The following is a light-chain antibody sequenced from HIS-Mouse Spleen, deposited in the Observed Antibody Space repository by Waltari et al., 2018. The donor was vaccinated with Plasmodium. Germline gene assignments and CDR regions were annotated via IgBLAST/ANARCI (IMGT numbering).Light chain of an antibody. V-gene: IGLV3-10*01. CDR1: AFPQTF. J-gene: IGLJ3*02. Sequence: SYALPQPTSVSVSPGQTARNPCHGIAFPQTFSSLYQQKSGPAPVLVIYEDSKRPSGIPDRVSGSSSGTMATLTISGAQVEDEADYYCYSTDSSGNHRVFGGGTKLTVL. CDR2: EDS. CDR3: YSTDSSGNHRV.